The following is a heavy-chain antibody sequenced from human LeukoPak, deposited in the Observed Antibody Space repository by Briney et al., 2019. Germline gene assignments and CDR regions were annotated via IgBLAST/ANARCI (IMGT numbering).Heavy chain of an antibody. D-gene: IGHD5-12*01. V-gene: IGHV3-30*02. J-gene: IGHJ6*03. CDR2: IRYDGSNK. CDR1: GFTFSSYG. Sequence: QPGGSLRLSCAASGFTFSSYGMHWVRQAPGKGLEWVAFIRYDGSNKYYADSVKGRFTISRDNSKNTLYLQMNSLRAEDTAVYYCAKEGYPVYYYYMDVWGKGTTVTISS. CDR3: AKEGYPVYYYYMDV.